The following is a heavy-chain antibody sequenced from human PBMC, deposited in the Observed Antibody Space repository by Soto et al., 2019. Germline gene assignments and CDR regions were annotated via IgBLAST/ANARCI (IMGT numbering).Heavy chain of an antibody. CDR2: IIPIFGTA. CDR1: GGTFSSYA. V-gene: IGHV1-69*13. D-gene: IGHD3-10*01. J-gene: IGHJ3*02. CDR3: ARDLAPKKRGHAFDI. Sequence: ASVKVSCKASGGTFSSYAISWVRQAPGQGLEWMGGIIPIFGTANYAQKFQGRVTITADESTSTAYMELSSLRSEDTAVYYCARDLAPKKRGHAFDIWGQGTMVTVSS.